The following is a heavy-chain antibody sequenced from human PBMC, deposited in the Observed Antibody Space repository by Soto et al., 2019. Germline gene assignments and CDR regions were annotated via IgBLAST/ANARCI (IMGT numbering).Heavy chain of an antibody. CDR3: AMLGGWSGGSSGMDV. CDR2: IRRKANSYTT. J-gene: IGHJ6*02. CDR1: GLIFSDYH. D-gene: IGHD6-19*01. Sequence: EVQLVESGGGLVQPGGSLRLSCAASGLIFSDYHMDWVRQAPGKGLELVGRIRRKANSYTTEYAASVKGRFTISRDDSKNSLYLQMNSLKSEDTAVYYCAMLGGWSGGSSGMDVWGQGTTVTVCS. V-gene: IGHV3-72*01.